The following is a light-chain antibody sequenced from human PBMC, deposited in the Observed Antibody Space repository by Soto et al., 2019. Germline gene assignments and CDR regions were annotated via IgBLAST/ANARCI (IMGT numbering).Light chain of an antibody. CDR3: QQRSNWPPLVT. J-gene: IGKJ3*01. CDR2: DAS. Sequence: EIVLTQSPATLSKSPGERDTLSCRASQSVSSYLAWYQQKPGQAPRLLIYDASNRATGIPVRFSGSGSGTDFTLTISSLEPEDFAVYYCQQRSNWPPLVTFGPGTKVDIK. CDR1: QSVSSY. V-gene: IGKV3-11*01.